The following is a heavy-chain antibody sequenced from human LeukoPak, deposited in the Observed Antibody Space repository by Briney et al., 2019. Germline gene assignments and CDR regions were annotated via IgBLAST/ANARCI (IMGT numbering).Heavy chain of an antibody. V-gene: IGHV4-61*02. J-gene: IGHJ4*02. Sequence: SETLSLTCTVSGGSISSDNYYWSWIRQPAGKGLEWIGLIYPSGTTIYSPSLKSRVTISVDTSKNQFSLKLRSVTAADTALYYCARGLKTVTSYWGQGTLVTVSS. CDR3: ARGLKTVTSY. D-gene: IGHD4-17*01. CDR1: GGSISSDNYY. CDR2: IYPSGTT.